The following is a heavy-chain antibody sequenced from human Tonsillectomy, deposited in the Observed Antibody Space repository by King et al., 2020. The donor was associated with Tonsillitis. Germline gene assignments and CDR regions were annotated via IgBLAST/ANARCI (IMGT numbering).Heavy chain of an antibody. CDR2: IGVYNGKT. D-gene: IGHD3-22*01. CDR1: GYTFASYG. V-gene: IGHV1-18*01. CDR3: ARDINYYNRSGYYWGAFDY. J-gene: IGHJ4*02. Sequence: VQLVESGAEVKKPGASVKVSCKASGYTFASYGISWVRQAPGQGLEWMGWIGVYNGKTKYAQRLQDRVTVITDTSANTAYMELKSLRSDDTAMYYCARDINYYNRSGYYWGAFDYWGQGTLITVSS.